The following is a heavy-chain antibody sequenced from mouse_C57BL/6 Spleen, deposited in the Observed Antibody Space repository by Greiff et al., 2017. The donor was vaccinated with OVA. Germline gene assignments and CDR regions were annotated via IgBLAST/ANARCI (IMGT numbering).Heavy chain of an antibody. J-gene: IGHJ1*03. D-gene: IGHD1-1*01. V-gene: IGHV3-1*01. CDR2: ISYSGST. Sequence: VQLQESGPGMVKPSQSLSLTCTVPGYSITSGYDWHWIRHFPGNKLEWMGYISYSGSTNYNPSLKSRISITHDTSKNHFFLKLNSVTTEDTATYYCAREGGITTVVGFDVWGTGTTVTVSS. CDR3: AREGGITTVVGFDV. CDR1: GYSITSGYD.